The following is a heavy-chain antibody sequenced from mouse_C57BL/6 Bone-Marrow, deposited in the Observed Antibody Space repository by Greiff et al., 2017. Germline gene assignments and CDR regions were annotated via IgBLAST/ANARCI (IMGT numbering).Heavy chain of an antibody. J-gene: IGHJ2*01. CDR2: INYDGSST. V-gene: IGHV5-16*01. CDR3: ARDNGSRYCDY. D-gene: IGHD1-1*01. Sequence: EVKLMESEGGLVQPGSSMKLSCTASGFTFSDYYMAWVRQVPEKGLEWVANINYDGSSTYYLDSLKSRFIISRDNAKNILYLQMSSLKSEDTATYYCARDNGSRYCDYWGQGTTLTVSS. CDR1: GFTFSDYY.